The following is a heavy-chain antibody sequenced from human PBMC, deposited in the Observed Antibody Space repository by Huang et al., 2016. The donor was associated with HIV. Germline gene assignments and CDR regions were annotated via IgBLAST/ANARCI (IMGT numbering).Heavy chain of an antibody. CDR1: GYTFDSYG. CDR2: SGTHRGKT. CDR3: ARDATGYGTGWSTEFDY. V-gene: IGHV1-18*04. D-gene: IGHD6-19*01. J-gene: IGHJ4*02. Sequence: HVQLVQSGADVKKPGASVKVSCKASGYTFDSYGINWVRQAPGTGLEWMGWSGTHRGKTNHAQKLQGRVTMTTDTTTSTADMELRILTSDDTAVYYGARDATGYGTGWSTEFDYWGQGTLVTVSS.